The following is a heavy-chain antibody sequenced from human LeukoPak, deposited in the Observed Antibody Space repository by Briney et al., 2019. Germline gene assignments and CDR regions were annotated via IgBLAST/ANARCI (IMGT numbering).Heavy chain of an antibody. CDR1: GYSFTSYW. V-gene: IGHV5-51*01. J-gene: IGHJ3*02. CDR3: ARPDPYYDSSGDAFDI. CDR2: IYPGDSDT. Sequence: GESLKISCKGSGYSFTSYWIGWVRQMPGKGLEWMGIIYPGDSDTRYSPSFQGQVTISADKSISTAYLQWSSLKASDTAMYYCARPDPYYDSSGDAFDIWGQGTMVTVSS. D-gene: IGHD3-22*01.